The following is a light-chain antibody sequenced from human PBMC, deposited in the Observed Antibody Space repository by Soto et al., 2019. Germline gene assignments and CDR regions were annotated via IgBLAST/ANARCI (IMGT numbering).Light chain of an antibody. Sequence: QTVVTQEPSLTVSPGGTVTLTCASSTGAVTSGYYPNWFQQKPGQAPTSLIDSTTNRHSWTPARFSGSLLGGKAALTLSGVQPEDEAEYYCLLYYDGARVFGGVTQLTVL. CDR1: TGAVTSGYY. CDR2: STT. J-gene: IGLJ2*01. V-gene: IGLV7-43*01. CDR3: LLYYDGARV.